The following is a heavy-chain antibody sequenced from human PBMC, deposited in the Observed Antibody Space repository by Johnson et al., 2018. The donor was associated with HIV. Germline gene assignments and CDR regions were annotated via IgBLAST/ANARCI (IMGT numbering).Heavy chain of an antibody. CDR1: GFSFSSYG. Sequence: QMQLVESGGGVVQPGRSLRLSCAASGFSFSSYGMHWVRQAPGKGLEWVAVISYDGSNKYYADSVKGRFTISRDNSKNTLYLQMNSLRAEDTAVYYCARATGSWRDAFDIWGQGTMVTVSS. D-gene: IGHD3-3*01. J-gene: IGHJ3*02. CDR3: ARATGSWRDAFDI. V-gene: IGHV3-30*19. CDR2: ISYDGSNK.